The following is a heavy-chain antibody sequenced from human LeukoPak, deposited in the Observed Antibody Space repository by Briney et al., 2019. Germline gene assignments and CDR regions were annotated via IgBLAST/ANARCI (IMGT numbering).Heavy chain of an antibody. CDR3: ARVGESGRPKHWFDP. D-gene: IGHD3-3*01. CDR1: GFIFSSYA. J-gene: IGHJ5*02. CDR2: ISYDGSNK. Sequence: PGGSLRLSCAASGFIFSSYAMHWVRQAPGKGLEWVAVISYDGSNKYYADSVKGRFTISRDNSKNTLYLQMNSLRAEDTAVYYCARVGESGRPKHWFDPWGQGTLVTVSS. V-gene: IGHV3-30*04.